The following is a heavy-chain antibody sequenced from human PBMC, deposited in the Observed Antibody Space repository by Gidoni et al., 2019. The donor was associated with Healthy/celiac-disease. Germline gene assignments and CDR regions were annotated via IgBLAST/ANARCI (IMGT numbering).Heavy chain of an antibody. Sequence: EVQLVESGGGVVRPGWSLRLSCEASGCTFDDHGLSWVRQAPGKGLGWVSGIHWNGGSKGYADSVKGRFTISRDNAKNPLYLQMNSLRAEDTALYHCARDWGEYCGGDCCPGYWGQGTLVTVSS. J-gene: IGHJ4*02. CDR3: ARDWGEYCGGDCCPGY. CDR1: GCTFDDHG. CDR2: IHWNGGSK. V-gene: IGHV3-20*01. D-gene: IGHD2-21*01.